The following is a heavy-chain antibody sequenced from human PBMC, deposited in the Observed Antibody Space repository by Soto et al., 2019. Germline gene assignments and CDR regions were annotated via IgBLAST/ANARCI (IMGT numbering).Heavy chain of an antibody. J-gene: IGHJ4*02. V-gene: IGHV1-18*01. CDR1: AYTFTSYA. D-gene: IGHD3-22*01. Sequence: QVPLVQSGAEVRKPGASVKVSCKASAYTFTSYAISWVRQAPGQGLEGMGWISAYNGNTNYAQKVKGRDTMTTDTSTGRAYMELRSLRSDDTAVYYCASDRVDDIRWAYFEYWGQGTLVTVSS. CDR2: ISAYNGNT. CDR3: ASDRVDDIRWAYFEY.